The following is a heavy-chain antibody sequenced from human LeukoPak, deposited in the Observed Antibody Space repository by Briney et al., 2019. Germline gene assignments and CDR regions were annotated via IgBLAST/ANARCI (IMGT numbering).Heavy chain of an antibody. CDR3: ARGKGSGSPDSDAFDI. D-gene: IGHD3-10*01. V-gene: IGHV3-48*01. CDR1: GFTFNYYG. J-gene: IGHJ3*02. CDR2: IDPLSGNI. Sequence: GGSLRLSCAASGFTFNYYGMHWVRQTPGRGLEWVSYIDPLSGNIHYAESVRGRFTVSRDNAKNSLYLHINSLRAEDTAVYYCARGKGSGSPDSDAFDIWGQGTKVTVSS.